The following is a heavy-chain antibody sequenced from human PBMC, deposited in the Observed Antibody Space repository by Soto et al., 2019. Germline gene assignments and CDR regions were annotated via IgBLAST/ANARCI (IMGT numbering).Heavy chain of an antibody. D-gene: IGHD6-13*01. CDR2: IYYSGST. CDR3: ARVGSSSWYWFDP. J-gene: IGHJ5*02. CDR1: GGYVSSASDY. Sequence: SDTQSLTCPVSGGYVSSASDYWSWIQQPPGKGLEWIGYIYYSGSTNYNPSLKSRVTISVDTSKNQFSLKLSSVTAADTAVYYCARVGSSSWYWFDPWGQGTLVTVSS. V-gene: IGHV4-61*01.